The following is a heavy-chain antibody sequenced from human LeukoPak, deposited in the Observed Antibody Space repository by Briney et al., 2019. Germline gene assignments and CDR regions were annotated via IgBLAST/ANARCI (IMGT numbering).Heavy chain of an antibody. V-gene: IGHV1-18*01. CDR1: GYTFTSYG. Sequence: ASVKVSCKASGYTFTSYGISWVRQAPGQGLEWMGWISAYNGNTNYAQKLQGRVTMTTDTSTSTAYMELRSLRSDDTAVYYCARTEGGYDLFHSVDIDYWGQGTLVTVSS. CDR2: ISAYNGNT. CDR3: ARTEGGYDLFHSVDIDY. J-gene: IGHJ4*02. D-gene: IGHD5-12*01.